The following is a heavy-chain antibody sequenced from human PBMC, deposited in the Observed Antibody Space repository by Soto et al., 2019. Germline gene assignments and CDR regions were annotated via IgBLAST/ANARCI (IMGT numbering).Heavy chain of an antibody. V-gene: IGHV3-30*18. CDR1: GFTFSSYG. D-gene: IGHD3-10*01. Sequence: QVQLVESGGGVVQPGKSLRLSCAGSGFTFSSYGMDWVRQAPVKGLEWVAVISYDGSNKYYADSVKGRFTISRDNSKNTLYLQMSSLRADDTAVYYCAKDRMGAGVRGSFDYWGQGTLVTVSS. CDR2: ISYDGSNK. CDR3: AKDRMGAGVRGSFDY. J-gene: IGHJ4*02.